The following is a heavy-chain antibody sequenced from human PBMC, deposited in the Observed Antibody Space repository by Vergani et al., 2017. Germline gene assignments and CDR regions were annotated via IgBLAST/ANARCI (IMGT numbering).Heavy chain of an antibody. D-gene: IGHD3-3*01. J-gene: IGHJ6*02. CDR3: ASRDITIFGVVIIRGYYYYGMDV. V-gene: IGHV1-69*13. CDR1: GVNYRSLA. Sequence: QVHLLQSGAEVKKPGSSVKVSCKASGVNYRSLAISWVRLAPGQGLEWMGRIVPIFEKINYAPKFQGRVTITADESTNIAYMELSSLRSEDTAVYYCASRDITIFGVVIIRGYYYYGMDVWGQGTTVTVSS. CDR2: IVPIFEKI.